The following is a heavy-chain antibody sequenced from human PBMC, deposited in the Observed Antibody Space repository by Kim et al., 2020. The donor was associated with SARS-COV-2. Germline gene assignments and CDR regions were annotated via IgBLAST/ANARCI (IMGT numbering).Heavy chain of an antibody. V-gene: IGHV4-34*01. D-gene: IGHD3-3*01. CDR3: ARGADEFWSGYYPTGYYYLSRHYYYYYMDV. CDR1: GGSFSGYY. Sequence: SETLSLTCAVYGGSFSGYYWSWIRQPPGKGLEWIGEINHSGSTNYNPSLKSRVTISVDTSKNQFSLKLSSVTAADTAVYYCARGADEFWSGYYPTGYYYLSRHYYYYYMDVWGNGTTCTASS. CDR2: INHSGST. J-gene: IGHJ6*03.